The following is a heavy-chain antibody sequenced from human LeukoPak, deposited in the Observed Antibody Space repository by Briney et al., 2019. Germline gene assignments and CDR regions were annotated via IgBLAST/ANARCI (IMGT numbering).Heavy chain of an antibody. Sequence: SGTLSLTCTVSGGSISSYYWSWIQQPAGKGLEWIGRIYTSGSTNYNPSLKSRVTMSVDTSKNQFSLKLSSVTAADTAVYYCAREQLERWLVGDHYFDYWGQGTLVTVSS. CDR3: AREQLERWLVGDHYFDY. CDR2: IYTSGST. J-gene: IGHJ4*02. V-gene: IGHV4-4*07. CDR1: GGSISSYY. D-gene: IGHD6-19*01.